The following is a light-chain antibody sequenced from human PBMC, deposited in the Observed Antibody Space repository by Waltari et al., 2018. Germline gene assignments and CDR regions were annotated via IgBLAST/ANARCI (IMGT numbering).Light chain of an antibody. V-gene: IGLV2-23*02. CDR1: SSAVGVYNL. Sequence: QSALTPPAPVSGSPGQSITISCTGTSSAVGVYNLVSWYQQPPGKAPKLMVYEVIERPSGVSTRFSGSKSGNTASLTISGLQAEDEADYYCCSYAGRNIWVFGGGTKVTVL. J-gene: IGLJ3*02. CDR3: CSYAGRNIWV. CDR2: EVI.